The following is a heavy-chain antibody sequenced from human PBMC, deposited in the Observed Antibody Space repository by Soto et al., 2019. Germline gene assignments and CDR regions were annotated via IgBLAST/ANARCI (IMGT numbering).Heavy chain of an antibody. Sequence: QVQLVESGGGVVQPGRSLRLSCAASGFTFSSYGMHWVRQAPGKGLEWVAVIWYDGSNKYYADSVKGRFTISRDNSKNTLYLQMNSLRAEDTAVYYCAREGYYESSGYSDFDYWGQGTLVTVSS. J-gene: IGHJ4*02. D-gene: IGHD3-22*01. CDR3: AREGYYESSGYSDFDY. V-gene: IGHV3-33*01. CDR2: IWYDGSNK. CDR1: GFTFSSYG.